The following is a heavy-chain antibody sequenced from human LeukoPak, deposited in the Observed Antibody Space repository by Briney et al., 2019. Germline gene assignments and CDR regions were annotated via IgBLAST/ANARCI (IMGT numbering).Heavy chain of an antibody. V-gene: IGHV1-18*01. J-gene: IGHJ3*02. Sequence: EASVTVSCTASGYTFTSYGISWVRQAPGQGLEWMGWISAYNGNTNYAQKLQGRVTMTTDTSTSTAYMELRSLRSDDTAVYYCARGVLDTAMAHDAFDIWGQGTMVTVSS. CDR2: ISAYNGNT. CDR1: GYTFTSYG. D-gene: IGHD5-18*01. CDR3: ARGVLDTAMAHDAFDI.